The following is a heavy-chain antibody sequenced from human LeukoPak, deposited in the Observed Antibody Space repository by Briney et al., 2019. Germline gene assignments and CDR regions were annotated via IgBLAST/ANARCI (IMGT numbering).Heavy chain of an antibody. V-gene: IGHV4-39*01. CDR2: VYYGGNT. Sequence: GSLRLSCAASGFTFSSYWMSWVRQPPGKGLEWIGNVYYGGNTFYNSSLESRVTISVDMSKNQFSLKLSSLTAADTAVYYCARQRADYFYHYLDVWGKGTSVTVSS. J-gene: IGHJ6*03. CDR3: ARQRADYFYHYLDV. CDR1: GFTFSSYW.